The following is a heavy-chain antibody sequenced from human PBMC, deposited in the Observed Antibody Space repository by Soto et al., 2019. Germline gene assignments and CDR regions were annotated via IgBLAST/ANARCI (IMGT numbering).Heavy chain of an antibody. CDR3: TTALEWLQYYYYYYGMDV. CDR1: GFTFSNAW. J-gene: IGHJ6*02. D-gene: IGHD3-3*01. V-gene: IGHV3-15*07. CDR2: IKSKTDGGTT. Sequence: GGSLRLSCAASGFTFSNAWMNWVRQAPGKGLEWVGRIKSKTDGGTTDYAAPVKGRFTISRDDSKNTLYLQMNSLKTEDTAVYYCTTALEWLQYYYYYYGMDVWGQGTTVTVSS.